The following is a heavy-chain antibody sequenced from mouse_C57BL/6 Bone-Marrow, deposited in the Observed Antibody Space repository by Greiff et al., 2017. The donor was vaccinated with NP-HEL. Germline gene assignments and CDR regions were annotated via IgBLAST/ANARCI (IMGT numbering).Heavy chain of an antibody. Sequence: EVKVVESGGGLVKPGGSLNLSCAASGFTFSDYGMHWVRQAPEKGLEWVAYISSGSSTIYYADTVKGRFTISRDNAKNTLFLQMTSLRSEDTAMYYCARRVYYYGSHYFDYWGQGTTLTVSS. D-gene: IGHD1-1*01. V-gene: IGHV5-17*01. CDR2: ISSGSSTI. CDR1: GFTFSDYG. CDR3: ARRVYYYGSHYFDY. J-gene: IGHJ2*01.